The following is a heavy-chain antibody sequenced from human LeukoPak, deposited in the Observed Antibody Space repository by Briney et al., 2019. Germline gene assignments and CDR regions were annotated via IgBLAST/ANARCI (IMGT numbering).Heavy chain of an antibody. V-gene: IGHV1-69*13. CDR3: ARVGHHYYGSGSPDY. D-gene: IGHD3-10*01. CDR1: GGTFSSYA. Sequence: SVKVSCKASGGTFSSYAISWVRQAPGQGLEWMGGIIPIFGTANYAQKFQGRVTITADESTSTAYMELSSLRSEDTAVYYCARVGHHYYGSGSPDYWGQGTLVTVSS. J-gene: IGHJ4*02. CDR2: IIPIFGTA.